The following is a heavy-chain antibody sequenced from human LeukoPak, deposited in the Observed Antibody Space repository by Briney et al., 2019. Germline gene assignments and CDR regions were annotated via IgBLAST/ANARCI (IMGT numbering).Heavy chain of an antibody. CDR3: AKSLSWDLQQLVTPGFDY. J-gene: IGHJ4*02. CDR1: GFTFDDYA. V-gene: IGHV3-9*01. Sequence: SGGSLRLSCAASGFTFDDYAMHWVRQAPGKGLEWVSGISWNSGSIGYADSVKGRFTISRDNAKNSLYLQMNSLRAEDTALYYCAKSLSWDLQQLVTPGFDYWGQGTLVTVSS. D-gene: IGHD6-13*01. CDR2: ISWNSGSI.